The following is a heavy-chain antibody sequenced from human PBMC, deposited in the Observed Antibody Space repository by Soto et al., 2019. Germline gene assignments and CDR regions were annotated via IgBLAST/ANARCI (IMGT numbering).Heavy chain of an antibody. J-gene: IGHJ4*02. CDR2: ISYDGSNK. Sequence: QVQLVESGGGVLQPGRSLSLSCAGSGFTFSSYAMHWVRQGPGKGLERVAVISYDGSNKYYADSVKGRFTISRNNSKNRLCLQMIRLRPEDPAVYYCAKDEVAGAYCSGASCSVIHCWAQGKLVPLSS. D-gene: IGHD2-15*01. CDR3: AKDEVAGAYCSGASCSVIHC. V-gene: IGHV3-30*18. CDR1: GFTFSSYA.